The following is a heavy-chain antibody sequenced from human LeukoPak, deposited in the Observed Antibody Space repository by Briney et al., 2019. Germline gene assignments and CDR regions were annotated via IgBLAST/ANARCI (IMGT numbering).Heavy chain of an antibody. V-gene: IGHV1-24*01. Sequence: ASVKVSCKVSGYTLTELSMHWVRQAPGKGLEWMGGFDPEDGETIYAQKFQGRVTMTEDTSTDTAYMELSSLRSEDTAVYYCATDHQRWLQQDYWGQGTLVTVSS. D-gene: IGHD5-24*01. CDR1: GYTLTELS. J-gene: IGHJ4*02. CDR3: ATDHQRWLQQDY. CDR2: FDPEDGET.